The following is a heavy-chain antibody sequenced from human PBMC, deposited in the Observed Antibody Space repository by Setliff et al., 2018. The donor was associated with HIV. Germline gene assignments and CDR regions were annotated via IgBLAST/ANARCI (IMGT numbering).Heavy chain of an antibody. CDR3: ARHSPVTTEDYMDV. Sequence: PSETLSLTCTVSGDSVTTPYYWGWIRQPPGKGLEWVGSIYHSGATYFTPSLKSRVTLSVDTSKNQFFLRLTSVSAADTGLYFCARHSPVTTEDYMDVWGKGTTVTVSS. J-gene: IGHJ6*03. V-gene: IGHV4-38-2*02. D-gene: IGHD4-17*01. CDR1: GDSVTTPYY. CDR2: IYHSGAT.